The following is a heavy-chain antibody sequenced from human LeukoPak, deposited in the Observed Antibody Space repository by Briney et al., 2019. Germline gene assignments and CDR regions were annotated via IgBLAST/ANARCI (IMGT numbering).Heavy chain of an antibody. CDR1: GVTFSGSA. J-gene: IGHJ4*02. D-gene: IGHD5-18*01. V-gene: IGHV3-73*01. Sequence: PGGSLRLSCAASGVTFSGSAMHWVRQAAGKGLEWVGRIRSIANSYATAYAASVKRRFTISRDDSKNTAYLQMNSLKTEDTAVYYCTRHEPVDTAMVTDYWGQGTLVTVSS. CDR3: TRHEPVDTAMVTDY. CDR2: IRSIANSYAT.